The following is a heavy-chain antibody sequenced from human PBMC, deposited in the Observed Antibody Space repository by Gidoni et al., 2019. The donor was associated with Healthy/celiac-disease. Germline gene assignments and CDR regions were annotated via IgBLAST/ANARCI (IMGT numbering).Heavy chain of an antibody. CDR1: GYTFTSYG. CDR3: ARDFTITMVRGVIITRAYYYGMDV. V-gene: IGHV1-18*01. CDR2: ISAYNGNT. D-gene: IGHD3-10*01. Sequence: QVQLVQSGAEVKKPAASVKVSCKASGYTFTSYGIRWVRQAPGQGLEWMGWISAYNGNTNYAQKLQGRVTMTTDTSTSTAYMELRSLRSDDTAVYYCARDFTITMVRGVIITRAYYYGMDVWGQGTTVTVSS. J-gene: IGHJ6*02.